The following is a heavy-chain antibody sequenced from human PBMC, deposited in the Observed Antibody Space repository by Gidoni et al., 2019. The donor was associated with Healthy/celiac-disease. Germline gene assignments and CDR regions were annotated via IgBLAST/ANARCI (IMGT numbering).Heavy chain of an antibody. CDR1: GGSISRSSYY. J-gene: IGHJ6*02. Sequence: LQLPESGPGLVKPPETLYLNCSLSGGSISRSSYYWGWIRLPPGKGLEWIGNNGSTYYNPSLKSRVTISVDTSKNQFSLRLSSVTAADTAVYYCARLVSGYGMDVWGQGTTVTVFS. D-gene: IGHD2-15*01. CDR2: NGST. V-gene: IGHV4-39*01. CDR3: ARLVSGYGMDV.